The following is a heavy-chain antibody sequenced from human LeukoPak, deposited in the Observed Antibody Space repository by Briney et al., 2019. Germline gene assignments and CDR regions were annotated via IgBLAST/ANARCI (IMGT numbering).Heavy chain of an antibody. CDR1: GFTFSTYG. Sequence: GGSLRLSCAASGFTFSTYGMHWVRQAPGKGLEWVAVISYDGSNRYYADSVKGRFTISRDNSKNTLYLQMNGLRAEDTALYYCAKDMDHDYGDYGFDYWGQGTLVTVSS. CDR2: ISYDGSNR. D-gene: IGHD4-17*01. J-gene: IGHJ4*02. V-gene: IGHV3-30*18. CDR3: AKDMDHDYGDYGFDY.